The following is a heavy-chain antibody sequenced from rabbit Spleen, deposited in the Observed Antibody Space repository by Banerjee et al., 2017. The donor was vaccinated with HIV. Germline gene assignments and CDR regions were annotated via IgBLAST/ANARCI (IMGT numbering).Heavy chain of an antibody. D-gene: IGHD8-1*01. CDR1: GIDFSTYSY. J-gene: IGHJ4*01. V-gene: IGHV1S45*01. CDR2: ICVGISDST. CDR3: ARDPVIAGSAYYDL. Sequence: QEQLEESGGGLVKPGGTLTLTCKASGIDFSTYSYMCWVRQAPGKGLEWIACICVGISDSTYYASWAKGRFTISETSSTTVTLQMTSLTAADTATYFCARDPVIAGSAYYDLWGPGTLVTVS.